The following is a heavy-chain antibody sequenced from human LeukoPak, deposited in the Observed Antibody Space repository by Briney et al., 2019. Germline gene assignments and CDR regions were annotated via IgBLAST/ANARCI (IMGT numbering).Heavy chain of an antibody. CDR3: AREGDHYFDY. CDR1: GGSFSDYY. Sequence: SETLSLTCAVYGGSFSDYYWSWLRQPPGKGLEWIGQINHSGSTYYNPSLKSRVTISVDTSKNQFYLKLSSVTAADTVVYYCAREGDHYFDYWGEGTLVTVSS. CDR2: INHSGST. D-gene: IGHD3-16*01. V-gene: IGHV4-34*01. J-gene: IGHJ4*02.